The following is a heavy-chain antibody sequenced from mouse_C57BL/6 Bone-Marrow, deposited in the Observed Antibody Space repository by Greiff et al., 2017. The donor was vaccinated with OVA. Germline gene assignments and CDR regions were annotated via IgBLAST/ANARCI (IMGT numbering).Heavy chain of an antibody. Sequence: QVQLQQSGPGLVQPSQSLSITCTVSGFSLTSYGVHWVRQSPGKGLEWLGVIWSGGSTDYNAAFISRLSISKDNSKSQVFFKMNSLQADDTAIYYCASLYYGSSHWYFDVWGTGTTVTVSS. V-gene: IGHV2-2*01. CDR2: IWSGGST. CDR1: GFSLTSYG. CDR3: ASLYYGSSHWYFDV. J-gene: IGHJ1*03. D-gene: IGHD1-1*01.